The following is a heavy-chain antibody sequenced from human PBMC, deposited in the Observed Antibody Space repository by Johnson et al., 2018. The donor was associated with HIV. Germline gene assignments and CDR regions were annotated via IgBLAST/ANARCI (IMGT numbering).Heavy chain of an antibody. D-gene: IGHD1-26*01. V-gene: IGHV3-11*04. CDR3: ASLSGSGSYSGASAFDI. J-gene: IGHJ3*02. Sequence: QVQLVESGGGLVKPGGSLRLSCAASGFTFSDYYMSWIRQAPGKGLEWVSYISSSGSTIYYADSVKGRFPISRDNAKNSMYMQMNSLRAEDTAVYYCASLSGSGSYSGASAFDIWGQGTMVTVSS. CDR2: ISSSGSTI. CDR1: GFTFSDYY.